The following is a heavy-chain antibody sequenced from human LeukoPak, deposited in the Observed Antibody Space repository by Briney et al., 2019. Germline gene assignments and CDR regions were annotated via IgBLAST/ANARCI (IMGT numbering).Heavy chain of an antibody. CDR3: ARSLTEQFDGNGYRFDN. J-gene: IGHJ4*02. V-gene: IGHV6-1*01. CDR1: GDSVSSNRAA. D-gene: IGHD3-22*01. Sequence: SQTLSLTCVISGDSVSSNRAAWNWIRQSPSRGLEWLGRTYYRSKWYYDYAPSVKSRITFNPDTSKNQFSLQLTSTTPEDTAVYYCARSLTEQFDGNGYRFDNWGQGTLVTVSS. CDR2: TYYRSKWYY.